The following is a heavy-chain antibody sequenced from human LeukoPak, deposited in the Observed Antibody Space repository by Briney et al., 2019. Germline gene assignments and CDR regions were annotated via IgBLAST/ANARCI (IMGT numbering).Heavy chain of an antibody. CDR1: GYTFTNYA. CDR2: ITAIYETT. J-gene: IGHJ6*02. Sequence: SVKVSCKASGYTFTNYAISWVRQAPGEGLEWMGGITAIYETTNYAERFQGRVTMTADESTSTFYMELSSLRSEDTAVYYCARGLHSSYYGYGMDFWGQGTTVTVSS. D-gene: IGHD4-11*01. CDR3: ARGLHSSYYGYGMDF. V-gene: IGHV1-69*13.